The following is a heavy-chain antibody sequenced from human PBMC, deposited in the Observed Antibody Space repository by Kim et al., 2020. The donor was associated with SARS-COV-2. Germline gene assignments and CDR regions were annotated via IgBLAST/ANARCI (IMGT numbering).Heavy chain of an antibody. V-gene: IGHV3-30*18. CDR2: ISHDGGIT. Sequence: GGSLRLSCAASGFTFSSYVMHWVRQAPGKGLEWVALISHDGGITYYTASVKGRFTISRDNSKNTLYLQMNSLRPEDMAVYYCAKLEAAGTGLDYWGQGTLVTVSS. CDR3: AKLEAAGTGLDY. D-gene: IGHD6-19*01. CDR1: GFTFSSYV. J-gene: IGHJ4*02.